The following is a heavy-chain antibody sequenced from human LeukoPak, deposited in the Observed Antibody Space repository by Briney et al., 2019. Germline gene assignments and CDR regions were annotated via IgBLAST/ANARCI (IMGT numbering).Heavy chain of an antibody. D-gene: IGHD3-22*01. V-gene: IGHV3-30-3*01. CDR2: ISYDGSNK. Sequence: GGSLRLSCAASGFTFSSYAMHWVRQAPGKGLEWVAVISYDGSNKYYADSVKGRFTISRDNSKNTLYLQMNSLRAEDTAVYYCASYGEYYYGSSGFDYWGQGTLVTVSS. J-gene: IGHJ4*02. CDR1: GFTFSSYA. CDR3: ASYGEYYYGSSGFDY.